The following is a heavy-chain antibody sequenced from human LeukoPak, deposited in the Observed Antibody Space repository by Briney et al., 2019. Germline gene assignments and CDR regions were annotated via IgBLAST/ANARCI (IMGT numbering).Heavy chain of an antibody. J-gene: IGHJ4*02. CDR3: ARDRGGRSGLDD. D-gene: IGHD2-15*01. CDR2: IKEDRGEI. Sequence: GGSLGLSCAASGITFSRSWMSWVRQAPGKGLEWVAFIKEDRGEIYYVDSVKGRFTISRDNAENSLYLQMNSLRAEDTAVYYCARDRGGRSGLDDWGQGTLVTVSS. V-gene: IGHV3-7*04. CDR1: GITFSRSW.